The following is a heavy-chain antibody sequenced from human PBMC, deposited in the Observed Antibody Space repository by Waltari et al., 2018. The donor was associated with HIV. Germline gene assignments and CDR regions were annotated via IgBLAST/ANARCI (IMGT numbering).Heavy chain of an antibody. V-gene: IGHV1-3*01. D-gene: IGHD2-2*01. CDR1: GYTFTGFV. CDR3: ARDYCSWTSCFDGFDY. CDR2: INPGNGNA. J-gene: IGHJ4*02. Sequence: QVQLVQSGAEVKKPGASVKIACKASGYTFTGFVIQWVRQAPGQRLEWVGWINPGNGNARFSEKLQGRLTLTSDTSATTAYMEVSSLRSEDTAVYYCARDYCSWTSCFDGFDYWGQGTLVTVSS.